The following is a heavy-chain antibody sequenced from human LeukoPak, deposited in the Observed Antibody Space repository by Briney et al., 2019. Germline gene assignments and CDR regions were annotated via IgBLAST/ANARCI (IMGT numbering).Heavy chain of an antibody. D-gene: IGHD1-1*01. V-gene: IGHV4-39*07. CDR3: ARGRRGPTRPQVPRSWFDP. CDR1: GGSISSSSYY. CDR2: IYYSGST. Sequence: SETLSLTCTVSGGSISSSSYYWGWIRQPPGKGLEWIGSIYYSGSTYYNPSLKSRVTISVDTSKNQLSLKLSSVTAADTAVYYCARGRRGPTRPQVPRSWFDPWGQGTLVTVSS. J-gene: IGHJ5*02.